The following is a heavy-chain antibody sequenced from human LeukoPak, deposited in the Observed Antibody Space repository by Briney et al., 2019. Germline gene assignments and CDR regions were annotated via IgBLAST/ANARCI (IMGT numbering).Heavy chain of an antibody. CDR2: INHSGST. D-gene: IGHD3-10*01. J-gene: IGHJ4*02. CDR1: GGSFSGYY. V-gene: IGHV4-34*01. Sequence: SETLSLTCAVYGGSFSGYYWSWIRQPPGKGLEWIGEINHSGSTNYNPSLKSRVNISVDTSKNQFSLKLSSVTAADTAVYYCAREVRGVIYFDYWGQGTLVTVSS. CDR3: AREVRGVIYFDY.